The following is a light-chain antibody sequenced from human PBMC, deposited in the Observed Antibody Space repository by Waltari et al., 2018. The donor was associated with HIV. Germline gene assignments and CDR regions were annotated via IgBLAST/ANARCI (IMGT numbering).Light chain of an antibody. CDR2: DVS. CDR3: SSYTSSSTPVV. J-gene: IGLJ2*01. CDR1: SSDIGTYTS. V-gene: IGLV2-14*01. Sequence: QSALTQPASVSGSPGQSLTISCTGTSSDIGTYTSVYCYQQHPGKAPKLMIYDVSNRPSGVSNRFSGSKSGTTASLTISGLQAEDEADYYCSSYTSSSTPVVFGGGTKLTVL.